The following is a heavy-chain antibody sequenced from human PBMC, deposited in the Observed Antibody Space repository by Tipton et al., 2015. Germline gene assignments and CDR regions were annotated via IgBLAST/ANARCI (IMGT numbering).Heavy chain of an antibody. CDR3: ARSLFPETAGLENWFDP. V-gene: IGHV4-38-2*01. J-gene: IGHJ5*02. CDR2: ISHSGKT. Sequence: LRLSCAVSAYSISTDYYWVWIRQPPGKGLEWIGAISHSGKTYSNPSLKSRVTISADTSKNQFSLRLSSVTAADTAVYYCARSLFPETAGLENWFDPWGQGTLVTASS. CDR1: AYSISTDYY. D-gene: IGHD6-13*01.